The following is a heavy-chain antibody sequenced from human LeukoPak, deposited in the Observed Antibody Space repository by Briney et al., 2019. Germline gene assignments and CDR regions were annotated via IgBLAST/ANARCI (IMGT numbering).Heavy chain of an antibody. V-gene: IGHV4-34*01. J-gene: IGHJ3*02. CDR2: INHSRST. D-gene: IGHD3-9*01. CDR1: GGSSSGYY. CDR3: ARHHLRRYFVSPYDAFDI. Sequence: SETLSLTCVLYGGSSSGYYWSWIRQPPGKGLEWIGEINHSRSTNYNPSLKSRVTISVDTSKNQFSLKLSSVSAADTAVYYCARHHLRRYFVSPYDAFDIWGQGTMVTVSS.